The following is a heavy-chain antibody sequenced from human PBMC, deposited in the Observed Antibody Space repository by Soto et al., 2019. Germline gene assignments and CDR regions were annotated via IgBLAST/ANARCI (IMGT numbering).Heavy chain of an antibody. CDR1: GFTFSNYW. D-gene: IGHD2-15*01. Sequence: EVQLVESGGGLVQPGGSLRLSCAASGFTFSNYWMYWVRQAPGKGLVWVSRINSDGSVSRYADSVKGRLTISRDNVKNTLYLQMDSLRAEDTAVYYCARGDCVGGTCYSLAGSFYYCMDVWGKGTTVTVFS. J-gene: IGHJ6*03. V-gene: IGHV3-74*01. CDR2: INSDGSVS. CDR3: ARGDCVGGTCYSLAGSFYYCMDV.